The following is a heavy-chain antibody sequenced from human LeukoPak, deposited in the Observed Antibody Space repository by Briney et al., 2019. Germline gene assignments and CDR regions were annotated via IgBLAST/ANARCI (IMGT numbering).Heavy chain of an antibody. J-gene: IGHJ4*02. CDR3: ARDKIVGATLLDY. CDR1: GFTFSSYW. Sequence: GGSLRLSCAASGFTFSSYWMSWVCQAPGKGLEWVANINQGGTEKYYVDSVKGRFTISRDNTQNSLYLQMNSLRAEDTAVYYCARDKIVGATLLDYWGQGALVIVSS. CDR2: INQGGTEK. D-gene: IGHD1-26*01. V-gene: IGHV3-7*01.